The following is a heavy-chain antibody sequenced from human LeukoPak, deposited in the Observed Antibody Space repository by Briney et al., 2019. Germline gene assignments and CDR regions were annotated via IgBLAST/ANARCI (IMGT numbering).Heavy chain of an antibody. V-gene: IGHV3-13*01. CDR3: AREYSSSWQDFDY. J-gene: IGHJ4*02. D-gene: IGHD6-13*01. CDR2: IGTAGEI. Sequence: PGGSLRLSCAASGFTFRSYDMHWVRQATGKGLEWVSGIGTAGEIYYPGSVKGRFTISGENAKNSLYLQMNSLRAGDTAVYYCAREYSSSWQDFDYWGQGTLVTVSS. CDR1: GFTFRSYD.